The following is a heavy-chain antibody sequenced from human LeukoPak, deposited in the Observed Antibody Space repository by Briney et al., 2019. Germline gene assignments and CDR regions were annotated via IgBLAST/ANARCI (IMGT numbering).Heavy chain of an antibody. Sequence: SGGSLRLSCAASGFTFSNAWMSWVRQAPGKGLEWVGRIKSKTDGGTTDYAAPVKGRFTISRDDPKNTLYLQMNSLKTEDTAVYYCTTDLAYCSGGSCYALEYFQHWGQGTLVTVSS. J-gene: IGHJ1*01. CDR3: TTDLAYCSGGSCYALEYFQH. CDR1: GFTFSNAW. D-gene: IGHD2-15*01. V-gene: IGHV3-15*01. CDR2: IKSKTDGGTT.